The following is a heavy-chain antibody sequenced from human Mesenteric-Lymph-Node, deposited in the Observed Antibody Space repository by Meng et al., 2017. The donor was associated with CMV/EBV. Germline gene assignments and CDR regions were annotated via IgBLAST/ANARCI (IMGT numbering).Heavy chain of an antibody. CDR1: GSISSSNW. V-gene: IGHV4-4*02. CDR3: ARVVYCGGDCYTPWFDP. Sequence: GSISSSNWWSWVRQPPGKGPEWIVEIYHSGSNNYNPSLKSRVTISVDKSKNQFSLKLSSVTAADTAVYYCARVVYCGGDCYTPWFDPWGQGTLVTVSS. J-gene: IGHJ5*02. D-gene: IGHD2-21*02. CDR2: IYHSGSN.